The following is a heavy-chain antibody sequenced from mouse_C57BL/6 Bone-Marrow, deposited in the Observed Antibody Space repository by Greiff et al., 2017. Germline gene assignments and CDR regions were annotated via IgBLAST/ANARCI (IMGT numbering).Heavy chain of an antibody. Sequence: QVQLKQSGAELVRPGASVTLSCKASGYTFTDYEMHWVKQTPVHGLEWIGAIDPETGGTAYNQKFKGKAILTADKSSSTAYMELRSLTSEDSAVYYCARRGNDGNSNDYWGQGTTLTVSS. D-gene: IGHD2-1*01. V-gene: IGHV1-15*01. CDR1: GYTFTDYE. CDR3: ARRGNDGNSNDY. CDR2: IDPETGGT. J-gene: IGHJ2*01.